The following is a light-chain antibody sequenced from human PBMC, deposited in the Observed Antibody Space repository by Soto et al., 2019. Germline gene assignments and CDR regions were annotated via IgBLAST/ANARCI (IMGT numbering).Light chain of an antibody. CDR3: VSFTSSTTYV. CDR1: SSDVGGSNF. J-gene: IGLJ1*01. Sequence: QSVLTQPASVSASPGQSITISCTGTSSDVGGSNFVSWYQQHPGKPPKLIIYDVATRPSGVSNRFSGSKSGSMASLIISRLQTEDEADYYCVSFTSSTTYVFGSGTKVTVL. V-gene: IGLV2-14*03. CDR2: DVA.